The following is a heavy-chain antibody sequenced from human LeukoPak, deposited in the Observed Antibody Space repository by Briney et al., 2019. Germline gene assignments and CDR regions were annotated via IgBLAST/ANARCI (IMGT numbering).Heavy chain of an antibody. V-gene: IGHV4-59*01. J-gene: IGHJ4*02. D-gene: IGHD3-10*01. Sequence: SETLSLTCTVSAGSLSSYYWSWIPHPPGKGLEWIGYIYYSGSTSYNPSLKSRVTISVDTSKNQFSLKLSSVTAADTAVYYCARSMLRGVPGSDYWGQGTLVTVSS. CDR3: ARSMLRGVPGSDY. CDR1: AGSLSSYY. CDR2: IYYSGST.